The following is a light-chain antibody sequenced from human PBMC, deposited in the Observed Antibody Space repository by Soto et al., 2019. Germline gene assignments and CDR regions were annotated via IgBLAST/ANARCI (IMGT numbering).Light chain of an antibody. CDR1: SSNIGSNY. V-gene: IGLV1-47*01. J-gene: IGLJ3*02. CDR3: AAWDDSLSAGV. Sequence: QSVLTQPPSASGTPGQRVTISCSGSSSNIGSNYVYWYQQFPGSAPKLLIYRNDQRPSGVPDRFSGSKSGTSASLAISGPRYEDEADYYCAAWDDSLSAGVFGGGTKLTVL. CDR2: RND.